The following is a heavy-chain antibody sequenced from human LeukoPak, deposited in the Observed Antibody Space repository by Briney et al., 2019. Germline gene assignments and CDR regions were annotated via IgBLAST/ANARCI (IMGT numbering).Heavy chain of an antibody. Sequence: GGSLRLSCAASGFTFSRYAMSWVRQAPGKGLEWVSAISGSGGSTYYADSVKGRFTISRDNSKNTLYLQMNSLRAEDTAVYYCARCADSRYYFDYWGQGTLVTVSS. CDR3: ARCADSRYYFDY. CDR1: GFTFSRYA. J-gene: IGHJ4*02. D-gene: IGHD2-15*01. V-gene: IGHV3-23*01. CDR2: ISGSGGST.